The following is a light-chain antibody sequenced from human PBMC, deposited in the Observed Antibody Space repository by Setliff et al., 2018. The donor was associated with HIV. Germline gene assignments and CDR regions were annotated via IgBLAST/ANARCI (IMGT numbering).Light chain of an antibody. V-gene: IGLV2-11*01. J-gene: IGLJ1*01. CDR3: CSYADSYTSLYV. CDR2: DVS. CDR1: SSEVGGFNS. Sequence: VLTQPRSVSGSPGQSVTISCTGTSSEVGGFNSVSWYQHHPGKAPKVMIFDVSKRPTGVPDRFSGSKYGNTASLTISGLQAEDEADYYCCSYADSYTSLYVFGTGTKGTVL.